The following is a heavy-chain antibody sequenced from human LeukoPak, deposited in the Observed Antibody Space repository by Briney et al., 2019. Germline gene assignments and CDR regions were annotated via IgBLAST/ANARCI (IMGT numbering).Heavy chain of an antibody. J-gene: IGHJ4*02. D-gene: IGHD2-21*01. CDR1: GGSISRGSYH. CDR2: FYTSGTP. V-gene: IGHV4-61*02. Sequence: SETLSLTCTVSGGSISRGSYHWSWIRQPAGEGLESIGRFYTSGTPNYNPSLKSRVTILVDTSRNQFSLKLSSVTAADTAVYYCARGGIPDYWGQGILVTVSS. CDR3: ARGGIPDY.